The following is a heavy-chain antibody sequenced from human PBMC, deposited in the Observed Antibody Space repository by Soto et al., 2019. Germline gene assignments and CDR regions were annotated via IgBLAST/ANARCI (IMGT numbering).Heavy chain of an antibody. CDR3: ARRYCSGGSCYLEDYYYYYYMDV. J-gene: IGHJ6*03. V-gene: IGHV3-33*01. Sequence: GGSLRLSCAASGFTFSSYGMHWVRKAPGKGLEWVAVIWYDGSNKYYADSVKGRFTISRDNSKNTLYLQMNSLRAEDTAVYYCARRYCSGGSCYLEDYYYYYYMDVWGKGTTVTVSS. CDR1: GFTFSSYG. CDR2: IWYDGSNK. D-gene: IGHD2-15*01.